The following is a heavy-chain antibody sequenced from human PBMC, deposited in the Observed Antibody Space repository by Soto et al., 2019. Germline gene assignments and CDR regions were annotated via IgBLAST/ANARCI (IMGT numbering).Heavy chain of an antibody. J-gene: IGHJ6*03. CDR2: ISAYNGNT. Sequence: RASVKVSCKASGYTLTSYGISWVRQAPGQGLEWMGWISAYNGNTNYAQKLQGRVTMTTDTSTSTAYMELRSLRSDDTAVYYCARVLTTETTLRLGYCYMDVWGKGTTVTVSS. V-gene: IGHV1-18*01. CDR3: ARVLTTETTLRLGYCYMDV. CDR1: GYTLTSYG. D-gene: IGHD4-17*01.